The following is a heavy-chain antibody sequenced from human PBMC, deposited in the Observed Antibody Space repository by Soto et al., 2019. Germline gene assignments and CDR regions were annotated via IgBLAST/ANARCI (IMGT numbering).Heavy chain of an antibody. CDR3: TRDLYIAAAGYYYYYGMDV. J-gene: IGHJ6*02. V-gene: IGHV3-49*03. CDR2: IRSKAYGGTT. CDR1: GFTFGDYA. D-gene: IGHD6-13*01. Sequence: SLRLSCTASGFTFGDYAMSWFRQAPGKGLEWVGFIRSKAYGGTTEYAASVKGRFTISRDDSKSIAYLQTNSLKTEDTAVYYCTRDLYIAAAGYYYYYGMDVWGQGTTVTVSS.